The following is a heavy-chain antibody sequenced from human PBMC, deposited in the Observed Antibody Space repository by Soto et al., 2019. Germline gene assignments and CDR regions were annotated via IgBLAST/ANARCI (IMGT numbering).Heavy chain of an antibody. CDR2: ISSSSSYI. Sequence: EVQLVESGGGLVKPGGSLRLSCAASGFTFSSYSMNWVRQAPGKGLEWVSSISSSSSYIYYADSVKGRFTISRDNAKNSLYLQMNSLRAEDTAVYYCASLGLLDYYGMDVWGQGTTVTVSS. CDR3: ASLGLLDYYGMDV. CDR1: GFTFSSYS. V-gene: IGHV3-21*01. J-gene: IGHJ6*02. D-gene: IGHD3-22*01.